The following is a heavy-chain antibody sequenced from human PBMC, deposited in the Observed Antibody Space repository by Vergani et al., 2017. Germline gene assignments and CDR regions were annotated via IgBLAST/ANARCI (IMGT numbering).Heavy chain of an antibody. CDR2: ISWNSGSI. CDR3: AKGGGMEHDAFDI. CDR1: GFTFDDYA. D-gene: IGHD1/OR15-1a*01. V-gene: IGHV3-9*01. Sequence: EVQLVESGGGLVQPGRSLRLSCAASGFTFDDYAMHWVRQAPGKGLEWVSGISWNSGSIGYADSVKGRFTISRDNAKNSLYLQMNSLRAEDTALYCCAKGGGMEHDAFDIWGQGTMVTVSS. J-gene: IGHJ3*02.